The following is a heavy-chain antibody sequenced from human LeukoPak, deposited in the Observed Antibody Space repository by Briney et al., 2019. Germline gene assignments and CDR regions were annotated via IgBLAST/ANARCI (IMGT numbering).Heavy chain of an antibody. Sequence: KAGESLKISCKGSGYTFTNYWIGWVRQMPGKGLEWMGIIYPGDSDTRYSPSFQGQVTISADKSISTAYLQWSSLKASDTAMYYCARHANWGSSPLSAFDIWGQGTMVTVSS. J-gene: IGHJ3*02. CDR1: GYTFTNYW. CDR2: IYPGDSDT. V-gene: IGHV5-51*01. D-gene: IGHD7-27*01. CDR3: ARHANWGSSPLSAFDI.